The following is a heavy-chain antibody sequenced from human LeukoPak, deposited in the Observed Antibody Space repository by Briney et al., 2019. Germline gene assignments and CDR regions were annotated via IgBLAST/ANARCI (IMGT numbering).Heavy chain of an antibody. J-gene: IGHJ4*02. CDR2: IYYSGST. CDR3: AREYGRRFDY. Sequence: SETLSLTCTVSGGSISSYYWSWIRQPPGKGLEWIGYIYYSGSTNYNPSLKSRVTISVDTSKNQFSLKLSSVTAADTAVYYCAREYGRRFDYWGQGTLVTVSS. D-gene: IGHD2-8*01. V-gene: IGHV4-59*01. CDR1: GGSISSYY.